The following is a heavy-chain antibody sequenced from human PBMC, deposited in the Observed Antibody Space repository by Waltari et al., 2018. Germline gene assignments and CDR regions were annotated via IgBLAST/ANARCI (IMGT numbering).Heavy chain of an antibody. CDR1: GGSFSGYY. CDR3: ARSSGYHRRRWFDP. V-gene: IGHV4-34*01. J-gene: IGHJ5*02. D-gene: IGHD2-2*01. CDR2: INQSGCT. Sequence: QVQLQQWGAGLLKPSETLSLTCAVYGGSFSGYYWSWIRQPPGKGLEWIGEINQSGCTNYNPSLKSRVTISVDTSKNQFSLKLSSVTAADTAVYYCARSSGYHRRRWFDPWGQGTLVTVSS.